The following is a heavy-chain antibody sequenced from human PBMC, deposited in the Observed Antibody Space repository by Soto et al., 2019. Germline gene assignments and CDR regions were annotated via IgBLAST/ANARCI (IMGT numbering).Heavy chain of an antibody. D-gene: IGHD4-17*01. CDR1: GFTFSSYS. CDR2: ISSSSSTI. CDR3: AREETTFLDY. V-gene: IGHV3-48*01. J-gene: IGHJ4*02. Sequence: EVQLVESGGGLVQPGGSLRLSCAASGFTFSSYSMNWVRQAPGKGLEWVSYISSSSSTIYYADSVKGRFTISRDNAKNSLYLQMNSLRAEDTAVYYCAREETTFLDYWGQGTLVTVSS.